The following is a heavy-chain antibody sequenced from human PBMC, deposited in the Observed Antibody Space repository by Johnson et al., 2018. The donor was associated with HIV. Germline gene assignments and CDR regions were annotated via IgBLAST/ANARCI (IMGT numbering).Heavy chain of an antibody. CDR3: AKDTRRKLVMITFGGVIAYH. CDR2: ISWNSGSI. V-gene: IGHV3-9*01. Sequence: VQLVESGGGLVKPGRSLRLSCAASGFIFDDYAMHWVRQAPGKGLEWVSGISWNSGSIGYADSVKGRFTISRDNAKNSLYLQMNSLRAEDTALYYCAKDTRRKLVMITFGGVIAYHWGQGTMVTVSS. D-gene: IGHD3-16*02. CDR1: GFIFDDYA. J-gene: IGHJ3*01.